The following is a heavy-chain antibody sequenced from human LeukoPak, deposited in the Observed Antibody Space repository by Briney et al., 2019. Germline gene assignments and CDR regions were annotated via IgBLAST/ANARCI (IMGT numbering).Heavy chain of an antibody. Sequence: PSETLSLTCTVSGGSMSSFYWSWIRQPLGRGLEWVGYMYYRGRTNYNPSLKSRVTISVDATKNQISLNLTSVTAADTAVYYCARGFSGEGWFDPWGPGTLVTVSS. J-gene: IGHJ5*02. D-gene: IGHD3-10*01. V-gene: IGHV4-59*01. CDR3: ARGFSGEGWFDP. CDR2: MYYRGRT. CDR1: GGSMSSFY.